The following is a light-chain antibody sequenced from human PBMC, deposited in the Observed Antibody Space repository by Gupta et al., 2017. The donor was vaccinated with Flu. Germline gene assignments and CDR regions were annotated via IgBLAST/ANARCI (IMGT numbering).Light chain of an antibody. CDR2: LGS. J-gene: IGKJ5*01. Sequence: DIVMTQSPLSLRVTPGEPASISCRSSQSLLHSNGYNYLDWYLQKPGQSPQLLIYLGSNRASGVPDRFSGSGSGTDFTLKISRVEAEDVGVYYCMQALQTPSFGQGTRLETK. V-gene: IGKV2-28*01. CDR3: MQALQTPS. CDR1: QSLLHSNGYNY.